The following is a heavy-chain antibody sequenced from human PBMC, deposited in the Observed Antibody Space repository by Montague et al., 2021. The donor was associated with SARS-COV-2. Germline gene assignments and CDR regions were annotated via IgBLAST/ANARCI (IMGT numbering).Heavy chain of an antibody. CDR3: AREGQIGWYGPWYYYGMDV. V-gene: IGHV3-53*04. Sequence: SLRLSCAASGFTVSSNYMSWVRQAPGKGLEWVSVIYSGGSTYYADSVKGRFTISRHNSKNTLYLQMNSLRAEDTAVYYCAREGQIGWYGPWYYYGMDVWGQGTTVTVSS. J-gene: IGHJ6*02. D-gene: IGHD6-19*01. CDR1: GFTVSSNY. CDR2: IYSGGST.